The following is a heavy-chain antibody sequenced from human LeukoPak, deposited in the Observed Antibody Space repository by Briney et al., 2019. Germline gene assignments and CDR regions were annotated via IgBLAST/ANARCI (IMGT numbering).Heavy chain of an antibody. D-gene: IGHD3-10*01. J-gene: IGHJ2*01. Sequence: GGSLRLSCAASGFTFSNYYMSWIREAPGKGLELVSCISSSGSTIYYADSVKGRFTISKDNAKNSLYLQINSLRAEDTAVYYCARDRGLGYFDLWGRGTLVTVSS. CDR2: ISSSGSTI. V-gene: IGHV3-11*04. CDR3: ARDRGLGYFDL. CDR1: GFTFSNYY.